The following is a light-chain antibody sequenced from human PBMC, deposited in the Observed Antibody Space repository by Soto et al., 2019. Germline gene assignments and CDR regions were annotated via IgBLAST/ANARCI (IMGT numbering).Light chain of an antibody. CDR2: GVF. Sequence: DTVLTQSPGTVSLSPGERATLSCRTSQSVNSNYLAWYQQKPGPAPRLLIYGVFNRATGIPDRFSGSGSGTDFTLTISVLQPEDATVYYCQNYDGSPRTFGQGTKLEIK. CDR3: QNYDGSPRT. V-gene: IGKV3-20*01. CDR1: QSVNSNY. J-gene: IGKJ2*01.